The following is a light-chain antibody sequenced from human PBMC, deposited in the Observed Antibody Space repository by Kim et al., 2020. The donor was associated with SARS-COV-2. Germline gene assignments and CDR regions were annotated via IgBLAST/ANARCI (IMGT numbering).Light chain of an antibody. J-gene: IGKJ1*01. Sequence: ASVGDRVTITCRASQDIANSLAWYQQKPGKVPKVLIYAASTLQSGVPSRFSGSESGTEFTLPIGSLQTEDAATYYCQKYNSAPWTFGPGTKVDIK. CDR3: QKYNSAPWT. CDR1: QDIANS. CDR2: AAS. V-gene: IGKV1-27*01.